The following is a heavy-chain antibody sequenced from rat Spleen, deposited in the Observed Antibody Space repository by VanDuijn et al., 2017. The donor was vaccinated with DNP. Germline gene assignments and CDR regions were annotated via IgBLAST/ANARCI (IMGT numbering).Heavy chain of an antibody. V-gene: IGHV5-7*01. CDR2: ISYDGSST. J-gene: IGHJ2*01. Sequence: EVQLVESGEGLVQPGRSLKLSCAASGFTFSDYNMAWVRQAPKKGLEWVATISYDGSSTYYRDSVKGRFTIARDNAKSTLYLQMDSLRSEDTATYYCATGSYFDYWGQGVMVTVSS. CDR1: GFTFSDYN. D-gene: IGHD5-1*01. CDR3: ATGSYFDY.